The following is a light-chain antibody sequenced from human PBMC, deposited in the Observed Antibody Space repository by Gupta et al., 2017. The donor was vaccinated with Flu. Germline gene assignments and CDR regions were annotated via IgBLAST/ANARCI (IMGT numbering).Light chain of an antibody. CDR3: QQYDNLPYT. CDR2: DAS. Sequence: PSSLSASVRDRVTITCQASQDISNYLDWYQQKPGKAPKLLIYDASTLVTGVPSRFRGSGSGTDFTFTISSLQPDDFATYYCQQYDNLPYTFGQGTKLEIK. CDR1: QDISNY. J-gene: IGKJ2*01. V-gene: IGKV1-33*01.